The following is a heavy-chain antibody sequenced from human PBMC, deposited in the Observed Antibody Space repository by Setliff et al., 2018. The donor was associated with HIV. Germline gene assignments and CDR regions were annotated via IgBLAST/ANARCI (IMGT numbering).Heavy chain of an antibody. CDR3: ARGSAPKLVVAASLDI. CDR1: GYNFITFG. CDR2: ISTYSGKT. Sequence: GASVKVSCKASGYNFITFGINWVRKAPGQGLEWMGGISTYSGKTDDAEKFQGRLTMTMDTSTRTVFMELRSLTLDETSVYYCARGSAPKLVVAASLDIWGQGTLVTVSS. J-gene: IGHJ4*01. D-gene: IGHD6-19*01. V-gene: IGHV1-18*01.